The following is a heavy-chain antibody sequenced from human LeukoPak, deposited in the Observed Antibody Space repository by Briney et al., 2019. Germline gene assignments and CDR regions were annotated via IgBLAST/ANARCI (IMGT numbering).Heavy chain of an antibody. CDR3: ARGARGDCYSCVDY. J-gene: IGHJ4*02. D-gene: IGHD2-21*02. CDR1: GFTFSTYS. Sequence: GGSLRLSCAVSGFTFSTYSMNWVRQAPGKGLEWISFIRHDSSDIYYADSVKGRFTISRDNARDSLYLQMNSLRAEDTAVYYCARGARGDCYSCVDYWGQGTLVTVSS. V-gene: IGHV3-48*01. CDR2: IRHDSSDI.